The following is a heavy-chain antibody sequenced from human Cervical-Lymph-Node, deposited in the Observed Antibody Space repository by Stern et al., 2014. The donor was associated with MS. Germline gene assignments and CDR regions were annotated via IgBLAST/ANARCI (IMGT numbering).Heavy chain of an antibody. CDR3: ARHGPPRRRDDSNHPNFDY. J-gene: IGHJ4*02. CDR1: GGSISTNY. V-gene: IGHV4-59*08. Sequence: VQLEESGPGLVKPSETLSLTCTVSGGSISTNYWSWIRQPPGKGLEWIGYLYYSGTPNNTPSLKDRAPPSVTTSKNRFSLSVSFVTAADTAVYYCARHGPPRRRDDSNHPNFDYWGPGTLVAVSS. D-gene: IGHD5-24*01. CDR2: LYYSGTP.